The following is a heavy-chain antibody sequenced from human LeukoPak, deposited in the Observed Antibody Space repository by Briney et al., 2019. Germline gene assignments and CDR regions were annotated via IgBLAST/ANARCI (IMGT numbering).Heavy chain of an antibody. CDR3: AKDQSAAIAAAEDY. V-gene: IGHV3-53*01. CDR1: GFTVSSNY. Sequence: GGSLRLSCAASGFTVSSNYMSWVRQAPGKGLEWVSVIYSGGSTYHADSVKGRFTISRDNSKNTLYLQMNSLRAEDTAVYYCAKDQSAAIAAAEDYWGQGTLVTVSS. CDR2: IYSGGST. D-gene: IGHD6-13*01. J-gene: IGHJ4*02.